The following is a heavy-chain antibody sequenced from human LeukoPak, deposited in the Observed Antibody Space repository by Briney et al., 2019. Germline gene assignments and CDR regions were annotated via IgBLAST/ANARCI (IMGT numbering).Heavy chain of an antibody. J-gene: IGHJ3*02. CDR2: ISSSGSTI. D-gene: IGHD5-18*01. CDR3: AREASSGYSYGNKAFDI. V-gene: IGHV3-48*03. Sequence: GGSLRLSCAASGFTFSSYEMNWVRQAPGKGLEWVSYISSSGSTIYYADSVKGRFTISRDNAKNSLYLQMNSLRAEDTAVYYCAREASSGYSYGNKAFDIWGQGTMVTVSS. CDR1: GFTFSSYE.